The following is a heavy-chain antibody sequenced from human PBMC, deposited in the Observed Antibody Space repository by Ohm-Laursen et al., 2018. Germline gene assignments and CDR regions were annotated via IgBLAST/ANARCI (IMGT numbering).Heavy chain of an antibody. CDR1: GFTFSSYA. V-gene: IGHV3-23*01. D-gene: IGHD5-24*01. CDR3: ARHDGYGR. Sequence: GSLRLSCSASGFTFSSYAMNWVRQAPGKGLEWVSGISGSGSRTYYADSVKGRFTISRDNSKNTLYLQMNSLRAEDTAVYYCARHDGYGRWGQGTRVTVSS. J-gene: IGHJ4*02. CDR2: ISGSGSRT.